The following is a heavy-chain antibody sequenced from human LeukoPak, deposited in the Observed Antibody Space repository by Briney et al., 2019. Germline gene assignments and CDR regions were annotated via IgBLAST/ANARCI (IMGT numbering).Heavy chain of an antibody. V-gene: IGHV3-23*01. CDR1: GFTFNNYA. D-gene: IGHD5-18*01. J-gene: IGHJ4*02. Sequence: GGSLRLSCAASGFTFNNYAMSWVRQAPGKGLEWVSAISGSGGSTYYADSVKGRFTISRDNSKNTLYLQMNSLRAEDTAVYYCAKKRGYSYGYSSFDYWGQGTLVTVSS. CDR2: ISGSGGST. CDR3: AKKRGYSYGYSSFDY.